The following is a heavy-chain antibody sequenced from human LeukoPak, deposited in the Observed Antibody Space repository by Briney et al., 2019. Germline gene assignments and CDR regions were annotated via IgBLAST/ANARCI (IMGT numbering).Heavy chain of an antibody. CDR1: GFTFSSYG. J-gene: IGHJ4*02. CDR2: ISGSGGST. Sequence: GGSLRLSCAASGFTFSSYGMSWVRQAPGKGLEWVSAISGSGGSTYYADSVKGRFTISRDNAKNTLYLQMNSLRAEDTAVYYCARSGSRAFDYWGQGTLVTVSS. CDR3: ARSGSRAFDY. V-gene: IGHV3-23*01. D-gene: IGHD3-10*01.